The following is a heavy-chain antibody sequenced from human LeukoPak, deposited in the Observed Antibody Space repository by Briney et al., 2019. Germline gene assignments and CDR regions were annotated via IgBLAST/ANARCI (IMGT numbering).Heavy chain of an antibody. V-gene: IGHV4-59*12. J-gene: IGHJ4*02. CDR3: ARGTMVRGAPVGY. CDR2: IYYSGST. D-gene: IGHD3-10*01. Sequence: SETLSLTYTVSGGSISSYYWSWIRPPPGKGLEWIGYIYYSGSTNYNPSLKSRVTISVDTSQKQFSLRLSSVTAADTAVYFCARGTMVRGAPVGYWGQGTLVTVSS. CDR1: GGSISSYY.